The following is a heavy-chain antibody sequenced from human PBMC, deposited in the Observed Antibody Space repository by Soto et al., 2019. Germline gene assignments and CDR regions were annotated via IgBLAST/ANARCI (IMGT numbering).Heavy chain of an antibody. CDR1: GGTLNSQS. Sequence: QVQVFQSGAEVKKPGSSVRVSCKVSGGTLNSQSITWVRQAPGQGLEWMGGIIPMFGTPTDAQKFRGRVTISADTSTSTVYKELRSLRSEDTAVYYCARDGGYCSSTSCPGDYWGQGTLVTVSS. CDR2: IIPMFGTP. D-gene: IGHD2-2*01. CDR3: ARDGGYCSSTSCPGDY. J-gene: IGHJ4*02. V-gene: IGHV1-69*06.